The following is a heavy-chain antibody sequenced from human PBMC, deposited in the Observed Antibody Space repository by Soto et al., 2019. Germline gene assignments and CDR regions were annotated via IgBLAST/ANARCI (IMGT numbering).Heavy chain of an antibody. CDR2: ISDSESS. Sequence: QLQLQASGPGLVKPSEPLSLTCTVSGGSISGSSYYWGWIRQPPGKGLEWIGSISDSESSYYNLSLKSRITMSVDTSKNQFSLKRSSVSAADTAVYYCARQNPLNWFDPWGQGTLVTVSS. J-gene: IGHJ5*02. V-gene: IGHV4-39*01. CDR3: ARQNPLNWFDP. CDR1: GGSISGSSYY.